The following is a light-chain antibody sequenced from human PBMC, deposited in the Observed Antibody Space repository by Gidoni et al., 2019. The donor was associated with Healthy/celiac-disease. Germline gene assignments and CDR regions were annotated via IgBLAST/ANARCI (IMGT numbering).Light chain of an antibody. CDR3: QQYGNSPWT. J-gene: IGKJ1*01. CDR2: GAS. V-gene: IGKV3-20*01. Sequence: EIVLTQSTGTLSLSPGERATLSCRASQSVRDNYLAWYQQKPGQAPRLLIYGASSRATGIPDRFSGSGSGTDFTLTISRLEPEDSAVYFCQQYGNSPWTFGQGTKVEIK. CDR1: QSVRDNY.